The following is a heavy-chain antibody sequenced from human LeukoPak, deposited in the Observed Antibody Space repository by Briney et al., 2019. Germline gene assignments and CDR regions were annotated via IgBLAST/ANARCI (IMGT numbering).Heavy chain of an antibody. CDR3: ARVGLWDYFDY. CDR2: IYYSGST. Sequence: SETLSLTCTVSGGSISSYYWSWIRQPPGKGLEWIGYIYYSGSTNYNPSLKSRVTISVDTSKNQFSLKLSSVTAADTAVYYCARVGLWDYFDYWGQETLVTVSS. J-gene: IGHJ4*02. CDR1: GGSISSYY. V-gene: IGHV4-59*01. D-gene: IGHD5-18*01.